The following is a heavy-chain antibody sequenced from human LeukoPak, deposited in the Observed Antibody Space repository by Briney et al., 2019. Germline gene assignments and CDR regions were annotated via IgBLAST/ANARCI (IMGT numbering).Heavy chain of an antibody. J-gene: IGHJ4*02. CDR3: ATHDEGSFFES. CDR1: GGSVRTTRYY. Sequence: SETLSLTCTVSGGSVRTTRYYWAWIRQSPGKGLEWIGSISYFGSAYYRPPLQSRATISMDSSKTQISLTLSSVTATDTALYYCATHDEGSFFESWGQGALVTVS. CDR2: ISYFGSA. V-gene: IGHV4-39*01. D-gene: IGHD3-3*02.